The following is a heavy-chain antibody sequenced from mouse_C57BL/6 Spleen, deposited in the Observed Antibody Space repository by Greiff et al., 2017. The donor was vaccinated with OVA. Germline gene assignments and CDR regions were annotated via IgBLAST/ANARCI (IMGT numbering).Heavy chain of an antibody. J-gene: IGHJ1*03. CDR3: ARSDWEDWYFDV. Sequence: QVQLQQSGAELVRPGTSVKVSCKASGYAFTNYLIEWVKQRPGQGLEWIGVINPGSGGTNYNEKFKGKATLTADKSSSTAYMQLSSLTSEDSAVYCGARSDWEDWYFDVWGTGTTVTVSS. D-gene: IGHD4-1*01. CDR2: INPGSGGT. V-gene: IGHV1-54*01. CDR1: GYAFTNYL.